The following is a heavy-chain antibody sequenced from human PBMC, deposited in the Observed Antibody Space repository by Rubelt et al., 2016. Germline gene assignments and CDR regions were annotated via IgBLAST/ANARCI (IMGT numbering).Heavy chain of an antibody. CDR2: IYYSGST. Sequence: QVQLQESGPGLVKPSQTLSLTCTVSGGSISSGDYYWSWIRQHPGKGMEWIGYIYYSGSTYYNPSPKRRLTILVNTSNKHFSLKPSSVTAADTAVYYCARGGTTVTDYYFDYWGQGTPVTVSS. D-gene: IGHD4-17*01. V-gene: IGHV4-31*03. CDR1: GGSISSGDYY. CDR3: ARGGTTVTDYYFDY. J-gene: IGHJ4*02.